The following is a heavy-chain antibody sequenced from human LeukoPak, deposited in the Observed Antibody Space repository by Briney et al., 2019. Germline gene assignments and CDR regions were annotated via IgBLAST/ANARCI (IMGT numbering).Heavy chain of an antibody. D-gene: IGHD6-6*01. CDR2: ISYDGSNK. J-gene: IGHJ4*02. CDR1: GFTFSSYA. Sequence: PGGSLRLSCAASGFTFSSYAMHWVRQAPGKGLEWVAVISYDGSNKYYADSVKGRFTISGDNSKNTLYLQMNSLRAEDTAVYYCAKDSSSFLQRKYYFDYWGQGTLVTVSS. V-gene: IGHV3-30*04. CDR3: AKDSSSFLQRKYYFDY.